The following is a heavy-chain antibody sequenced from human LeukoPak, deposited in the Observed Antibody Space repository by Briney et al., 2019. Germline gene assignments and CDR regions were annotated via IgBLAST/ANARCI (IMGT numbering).Heavy chain of an antibody. CDR2: IGSSDNTI. V-gene: IGHV3-11*01. Sequence: PGGSLRLSCAASGFTFSDYYMSWIRQAPGKGLEWLSYIGSSDNTIYYADSVKGRFTVSRDNAKNSLFLQMNSLRAEDTAVYYCASGGYYFDYWGQGTLVTVSS. J-gene: IGHJ4*02. CDR1: GFTFSDYY. CDR3: ASGGYYFDY. D-gene: IGHD3-16*01.